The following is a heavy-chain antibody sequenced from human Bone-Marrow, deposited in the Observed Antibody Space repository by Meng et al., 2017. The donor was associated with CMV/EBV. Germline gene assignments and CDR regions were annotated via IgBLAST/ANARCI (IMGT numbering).Heavy chain of an antibody. Sequence: GESLKISCAASGFTFSSYAMSWVRQAPGKGLEWVSAISGSGGSTYYADSVKGRFTISRDNSKNTLYLQMNSLRAEDTAVYYCAKSVNIAARPAYYYGMDVWGQGNTVTVSS. CDR2: ISGSGGST. CDR3: AKSVNIAARPAYYYGMDV. D-gene: IGHD6-6*01. CDR1: GFTFSSYA. V-gene: IGHV3-23*01. J-gene: IGHJ6*02.